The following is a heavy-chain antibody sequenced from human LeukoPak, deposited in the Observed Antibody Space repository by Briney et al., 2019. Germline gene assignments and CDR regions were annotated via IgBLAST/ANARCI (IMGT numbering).Heavy chain of an antibody. CDR3: AHRLALLWFGELSEQRGFDP. CDR1: GFSLSTSGVG. J-gene: IGHJ5*02. V-gene: IGHV2-5*01. CDR2: IYWNDDK. D-gene: IGHD3-10*01. Sequence: SGPTLVNPTQTLTLTCTFSGFSLSTSGVGVGWIRQPPGKALEWLALIYWNDDKRYSPSLKSRLTITKDTSKNQVVLTMTNMDPVDTATYYCAHRLALLWFGELSEQRGFDPWGQGTLVTVSS.